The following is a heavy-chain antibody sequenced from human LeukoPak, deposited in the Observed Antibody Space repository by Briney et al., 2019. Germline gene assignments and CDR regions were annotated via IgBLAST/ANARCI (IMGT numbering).Heavy chain of an antibody. Sequence: PGGSLRPSCAASGFTFSSYAMHWVRQAPGKGLEWVAVISYDGSNKYYADSVKGRFTISRDNSKNTLYLQMNSLRAEDTAVYYCARAGGGIVVVGDAFDIWGQGTMVTVSS. CDR3: ARAGGGIVVVGDAFDI. CDR1: GFTFSSYA. D-gene: IGHD3-22*01. V-gene: IGHV3-30-3*01. CDR2: ISYDGSNK. J-gene: IGHJ3*02.